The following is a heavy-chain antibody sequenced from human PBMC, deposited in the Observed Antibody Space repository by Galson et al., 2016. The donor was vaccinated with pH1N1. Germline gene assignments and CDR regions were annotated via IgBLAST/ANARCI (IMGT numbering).Heavy chain of an antibody. J-gene: IGHJ4*02. Sequence: SLRLSCAASGFTFDDYAMHWVRQAPGKGLEWVSGISWNSGRRGYADSVKGRFTISRDNAKNTLYLQMHSLRAEDTAVYYCARNFGLSGSGRHFDFWGQGTLVTVSS. CDR1: GFTFDDYA. D-gene: IGHD3-16*01. CDR2: ISWNSGRR. V-gene: IGHV3-9*01. CDR3: ARNFGLSGSGRHFDF.